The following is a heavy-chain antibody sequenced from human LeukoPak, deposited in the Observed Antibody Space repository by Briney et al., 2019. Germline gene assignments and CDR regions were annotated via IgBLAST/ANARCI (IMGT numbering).Heavy chain of an antibody. Sequence: ASVNVSCKASGYTFTNYGISWVRQAPGQGLEWMGWISAYNGNTNYAQKLQGRVTMTTDTSTSTAYMELRSLRSDDTAVYYCARDIPGAWAFDIWGQGTMVTVSS. CDR1: GYTFTNYG. D-gene: IGHD7-27*01. J-gene: IGHJ3*02. CDR3: ARDIPGAWAFDI. CDR2: ISAYNGNT. V-gene: IGHV1-18*01.